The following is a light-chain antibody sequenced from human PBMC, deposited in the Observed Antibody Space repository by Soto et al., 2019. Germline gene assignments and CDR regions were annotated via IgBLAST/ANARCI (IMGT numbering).Light chain of an antibody. CDR1: QSISSY. J-gene: IGKJ1*01. CDR3: QQSYSTPWP. CDR2: SAS. Sequence: DIQMTQSPSSLSASVGDRVTITCRASQSISSYLNWYHQKPGKAPKLLIYSASSLQSGVPSRFSGSGSGTDFTLTISSLQPEDFATYYCQQSYSTPWPFGQGTNVEIK. V-gene: IGKV1-39*01.